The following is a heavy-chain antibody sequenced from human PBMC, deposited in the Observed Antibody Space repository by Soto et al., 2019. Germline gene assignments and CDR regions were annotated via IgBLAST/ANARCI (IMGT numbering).Heavy chain of an antibody. Sequence: QVQLVQSGAEVKKPGSSLKVSCKTSGVTFSTSGISWVRQGPGQGLEWMGGIIPLFGTPKYAREFQGRVSITRDDSSITTYLGFSGLRSDGTGIYLLARVAPSICGGGNCYRLDSYFDSWGQGSQVVVSS. V-gene: IGHV1-69*01. CDR1: GVTFSTSG. CDR2: IIPLFGTP. J-gene: IGHJ4*03. D-gene: IGHD2-21*01. CDR3: ARVAPSICGGGNCYRLDSYFDS.